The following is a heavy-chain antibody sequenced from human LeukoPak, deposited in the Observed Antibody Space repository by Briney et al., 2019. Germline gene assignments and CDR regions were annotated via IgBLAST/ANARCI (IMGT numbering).Heavy chain of an antibody. D-gene: IGHD6-19*01. V-gene: IGHV1-2*02. Sequence: GASVKVSCKASGYTFTGYYMHWVRQAPGQGLEWMGWINPNSGGTNYAQKLQGRVTMTTDTSTSTAYMELRSLRSDDTAVYYCARDTSIAVAGSYYWGQGTLVTVSS. CDR2: INPNSGGT. J-gene: IGHJ4*02. CDR3: ARDTSIAVAGSYY. CDR1: GYTFTGYY.